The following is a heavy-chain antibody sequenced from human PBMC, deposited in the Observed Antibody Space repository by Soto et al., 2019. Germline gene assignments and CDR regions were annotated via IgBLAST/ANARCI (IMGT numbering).Heavy chain of an antibody. V-gene: IGHV3-30*18. CDR3: AKDLGHGGRGAFDI. CDR1: GFTFSSYG. J-gene: IGHJ3*02. Sequence: QVQLVESGGGVVQPGRSLRLSCAASGFTFSSYGMHWVRQAPGKGLEGVAVISYDGSNKYYADSVKGRFTISRDNSKNTLYLQMNRLRAEDTAVYYCAKDLGHGGRGAFDIWGQGTMVTVSS. D-gene: IGHD7-27*01. CDR2: ISYDGSNK.